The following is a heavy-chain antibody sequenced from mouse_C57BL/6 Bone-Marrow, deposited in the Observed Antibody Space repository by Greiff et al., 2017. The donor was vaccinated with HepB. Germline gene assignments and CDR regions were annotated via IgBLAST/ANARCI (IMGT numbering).Heavy chain of an antibody. J-gene: IGHJ3*01. CDR2: IRNKANGYTT. Sequence: EVKVVESGGGLVQPGGSLSLSCAASGFTFPDYYMSWVRQPPGKALEWLGFIRNKANGYTTEYSASVKGRFTISRDNSQSILYLQMNALRAEDSATYYCARYMGDAWFAYCGQGTLVSVSA. CDR1: GFTFPDYY. CDR3: ARYMGDAWFAY. V-gene: IGHV7-3*01.